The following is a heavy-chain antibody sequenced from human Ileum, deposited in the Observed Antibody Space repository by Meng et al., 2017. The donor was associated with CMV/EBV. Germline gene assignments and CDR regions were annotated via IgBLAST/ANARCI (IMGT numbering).Heavy chain of an antibody. V-gene: IGHV1-69*05. CDR2: IIPLFGTS. J-gene: IGHJ3*02. CDR3: ARRAVCSDCSNPFAI. Sequence: SVKVSCKAVGGTFSSYEIIWVRQAPGEGLEWMGGIIPLFGTSKYAQKFLGRVTFSTDESTSTAHMDLSSLRSVDTAVYYCARRAVCSDCSNPFAIWGQGTLVTVSS. D-gene: IGHD6-19*01. CDR1: GGTFSSYE.